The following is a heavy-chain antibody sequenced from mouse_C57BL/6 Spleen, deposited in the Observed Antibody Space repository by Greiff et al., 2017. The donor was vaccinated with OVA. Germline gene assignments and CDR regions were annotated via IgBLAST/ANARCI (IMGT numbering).Heavy chain of an antibody. CDR2: IAPATGGT. J-gene: IGHJ4*01. Sequence: QVQLQQSGAELVRPGASVTLSCKASGYPFTDYEMHWVKQTPVPGLEWIGAIAPATGGTAYNQKFKGKAILTAYKSSSTAYMELRSLTSEDSAVYYCTRKDYGSSPDYWGQGTSVTVSS. D-gene: IGHD1-1*01. CDR3: TRKDYGSSPDY. CDR1: GYPFTDYE. V-gene: IGHV1-15*01.